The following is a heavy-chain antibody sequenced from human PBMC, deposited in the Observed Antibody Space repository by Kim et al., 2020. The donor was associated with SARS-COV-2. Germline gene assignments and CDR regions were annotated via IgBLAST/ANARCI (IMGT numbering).Heavy chain of an antibody. CDR1: GLTFSSYA. CDR2: IYSGGNYI. CDR3: AALYCRGGSCYSGIGIYYYYGMDV. V-gene: IGHV3-23*03. Sequence: GGSLRLSCAASGLTFSSYAMNWVRLAPGKGLEWVSIIYSGGNYIYYADSVKGRFTISRDNSKNSLYLQMNSLRAEDTAVYYCAALYCRGGSCYSGIGIYYYYGMDVWGQGTTVTVSS. D-gene: IGHD2-15*01. J-gene: IGHJ6*02.